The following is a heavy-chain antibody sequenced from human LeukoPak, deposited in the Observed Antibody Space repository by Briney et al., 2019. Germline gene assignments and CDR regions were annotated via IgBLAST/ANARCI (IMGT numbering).Heavy chain of an antibody. CDR2: MNPNSGNT. J-gene: IGHJ5*02. CDR1: GGTFSSYA. V-gene: IGHV1-8*02. CDR3: ARGYYSNYVNWFDP. D-gene: IGHD4-11*01. Sequence: ASVTVSCKASGGTFSSYANSWVRQATGQGLEWMGWMNPNSGNTGYAQKFQGRVTMTRNTSISAAYMELSSLRSEDTAVYYCARGYYSNYVNWFDPWGQGTLVTVSS.